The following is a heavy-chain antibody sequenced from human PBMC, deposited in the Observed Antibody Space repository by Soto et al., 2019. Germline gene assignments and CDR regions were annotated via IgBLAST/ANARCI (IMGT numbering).Heavy chain of an antibody. V-gene: IGHV3-7*03. CDR1: GFTFSGYW. CDR3: ARDPTKTPGYSDY. Sequence: GGSLRLSCAASGFTFSGYWRSWVRQAPGKGLEWVDNIKQDGSEKYYVDSVKGRFTISRDNAKNSLYLQTNSLRAEDTAVYYCARDPTKTPGYSDYWGQGTLVTVSS. CDR2: IKQDGSEK. J-gene: IGHJ4*02. D-gene: IGHD2-15*01.